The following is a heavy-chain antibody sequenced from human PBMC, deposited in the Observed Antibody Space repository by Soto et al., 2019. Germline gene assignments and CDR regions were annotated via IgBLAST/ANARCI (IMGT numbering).Heavy chain of an antibody. Sequence: QVQLQESGPGLVKPSETLSLTCTVSGGSISSYYWSWIRQPPGKGLEWIGYIYYSGGTNYNPSLKSRVTISVDTSKNQFSLKLSSVTAADTAVYYCARDNYGGDFDYWGQGTLVTVSS. CDR2: IYYSGGT. J-gene: IGHJ4*02. V-gene: IGHV4-59*01. CDR3: ARDNYGGDFDY. CDR1: GGSISSYY. D-gene: IGHD4-17*01.